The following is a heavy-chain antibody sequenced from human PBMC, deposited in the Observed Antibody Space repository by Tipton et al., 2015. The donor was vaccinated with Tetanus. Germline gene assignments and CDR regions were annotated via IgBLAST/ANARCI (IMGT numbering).Heavy chain of an antibody. V-gene: IGHV4-59*01. CDR3: ARAAMGSTSYFDY. CDR2: IYHSGKT. CDR1: GGSISTYY. Sequence: TLSLTCTVSGGSISTYYWTWIRQPPGKGLEWIGYIYHSGKTNCNPSLQSRVTISVDTSKNQFSLKLRSVTAVDTAVYYCARAAMGSTSYFDYWGQGTLVTVSS. D-gene: IGHD1-26*01. J-gene: IGHJ4*02.